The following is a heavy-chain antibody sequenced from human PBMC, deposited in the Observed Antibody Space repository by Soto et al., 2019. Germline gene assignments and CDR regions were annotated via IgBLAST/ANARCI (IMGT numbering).Heavy chain of an antibody. D-gene: IGHD3-10*01. J-gene: IGHJ4*02. CDR1: GGSISSGGYY. CDR2: IYYSGST. CDR3: ARAPRITRYYFDY. V-gene: IGHV4-31*03. Sequence: SETLSLTCTVSGGSISSGGYYWSWIRQHPGKGLEWIGYIYYSGSTYYNPSLKSRVTISVDTSKNQFSLKLSSVTAADTAVYYCARAPRITRYYFDYWGQGTLVTVSS.